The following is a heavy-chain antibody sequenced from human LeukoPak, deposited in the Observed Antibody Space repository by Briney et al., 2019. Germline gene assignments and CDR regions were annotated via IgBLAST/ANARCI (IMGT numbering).Heavy chain of an antibody. CDR3: ARDGGNWDDGGGY. CDR1: GFTVSSNY. V-gene: IGHV3-66*01. Sequence: GGSLTLDCAAYGFTVSSNYMSWVRQAPGKGLEWVSVLYSSGTTYYAESVKGRFTISRDKSKNTLYLQMNSLRAEDTAVYFCARDGGNWDDGGGYWGQGTLVTVSS. D-gene: IGHD1-1*01. J-gene: IGHJ4*02. CDR2: LYSSGTT.